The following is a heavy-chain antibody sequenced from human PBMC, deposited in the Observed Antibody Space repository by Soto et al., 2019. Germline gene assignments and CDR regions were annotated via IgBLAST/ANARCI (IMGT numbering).Heavy chain of an antibody. CDR1: GYRFTSHD. CDR2: INVGNGNA. Sequence: QVQLVQSGAEVKKPGASVKLSCKASGYRFTSHDIHWVRQAPGQRLERMGWINVGNGNAKYSQKFQDRLTITRDTSASTAYMDLTSLTSDNTAVYYCAVLTYPPNDVFEIWSQGTLVTVYS. V-gene: IGHV1-3*01. CDR3: AVLTYPPNDVFEI. D-gene: IGHD7-27*01. J-gene: IGHJ3*02.